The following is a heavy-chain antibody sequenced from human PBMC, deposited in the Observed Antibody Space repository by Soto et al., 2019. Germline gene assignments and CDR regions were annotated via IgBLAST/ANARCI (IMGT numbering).Heavy chain of an antibody. CDR1: GGSISSGGYY. CDR3: ASGKDYGVEDY. J-gene: IGHJ4*02. Sequence: QVQLQESGPGLVKPSQTLSLTCPVSGGSISSGGYYWSWIRQHPGTGLEWVGYIYYSGITYYNPYLKSRVTLSVDTSKNQFSLKLSSVTAADTAGYYCASGKDYGVEDYWGQGTLVTVSS. D-gene: IGHD4-17*01. V-gene: IGHV4-31*03. CDR2: IYYSGIT.